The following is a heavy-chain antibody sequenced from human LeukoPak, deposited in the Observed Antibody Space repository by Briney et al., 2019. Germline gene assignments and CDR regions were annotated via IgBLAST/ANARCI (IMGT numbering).Heavy chain of an antibody. CDR3: ASNWNLGAFDI. V-gene: IGHV3-15*01. CDR1: GFTFSNAW. J-gene: IGHJ3*02. Sequence: GGSLRLSCAASGFTFSNAWMSWVRQAPGKGLEWVGRIKSKTDGGTTDYAAPVKGRFTISRDDSKNTLYLQMNSLRAEDTAVYYCASNWNLGAFDIWGQGTMVTVSS. D-gene: IGHD1-20*01. CDR2: IKSKTDGGTT.